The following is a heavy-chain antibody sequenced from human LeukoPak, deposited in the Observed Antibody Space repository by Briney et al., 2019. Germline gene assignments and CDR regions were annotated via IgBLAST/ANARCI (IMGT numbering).Heavy chain of an antibody. CDR1: GGSFSGYY. Sequence: SETLTLTGAVHGGSFSGYYWSWIRQPPGKGLEWIGEINHSGSTNYNPSLKSRVTISVDTSKNQFSLKLSSVTAADTAVYYCARDFVSVTTPGLDYWGQGTLVTVSS. V-gene: IGHV4-34*01. CDR3: ARDFVSVTTPGLDY. J-gene: IGHJ4*02. D-gene: IGHD4-17*01. CDR2: INHSGST.